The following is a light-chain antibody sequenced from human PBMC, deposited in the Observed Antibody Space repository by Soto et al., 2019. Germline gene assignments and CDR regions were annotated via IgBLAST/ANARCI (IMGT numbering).Light chain of an antibody. J-gene: IGLJ1*01. Sequence: QSVLTQPASVSGSPGQSITVSCTGTSSDIGGYNYVSWYQQHPGKAPKLMVYEVTNRPSGVSDRFSGSKSGNTASLTISGLQADDEGYYYCQSYDNSLSVYVFGTGTKLTVL. CDR1: SSDIGGYNY. CDR3: QSYDNSLSVYV. CDR2: EVT. V-gene: IGLV2-14*01.